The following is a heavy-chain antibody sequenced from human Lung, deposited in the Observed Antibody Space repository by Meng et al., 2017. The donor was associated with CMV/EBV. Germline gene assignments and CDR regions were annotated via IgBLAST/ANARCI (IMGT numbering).Heavy chain of an antibody. V-gene: IGHV3-30*02. CDR3: ARFLSLEPDDAFDI. Sequence: SCAASGSAFKNYDIHWVRQAPGKRLEWVALIRSDGNEKYYADFVKGRFTISRDNFKNTLYMQMKSLRGEDTAVYYCARFLSLEPDDAFDIWGQGAVVTVSS. CDR1: GSAFKNYD. CDR2: IRSDGNEK. D-gene: IGHD3-3*01. J-gene: IGHJ3*02.